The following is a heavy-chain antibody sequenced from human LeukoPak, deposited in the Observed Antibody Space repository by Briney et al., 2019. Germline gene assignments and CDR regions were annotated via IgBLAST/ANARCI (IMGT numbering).Heavy chain of an antibody. CDR1: GFTFSSYG. J-gene: IGHJ3*02. Sequence: AGGSLRLSCAASGFTFSSYGMHWVRQAPGKGLVWVAVIWYDGRNKFYADSLKGRFTISRDNSKNTLYLQMNSLRAEDTAVYYCARVNRGDAFDIWGQGTLVTVSS. D-gene: IGHD3-16*02. CDR2: IWYDGRNK. CDR3: ARVNRGDAFDI. V-gene: IGHV3-33*01.